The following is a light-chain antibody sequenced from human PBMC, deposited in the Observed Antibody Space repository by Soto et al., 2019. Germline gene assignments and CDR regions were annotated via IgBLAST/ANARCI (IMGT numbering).Light chain of an antibody. V-gene: IGLV7-43*01. CDR3: LLFFGVSQGV. Sequence: QAVVTQEPSLTVSPGGTVTLTCASSTGAVTSGHWPNWFQQKPGQAPRSLIYSTSNKPSWTPARFSGSLLGGKAALTLSGVQPEDEADYYCLLFFGVSQGVFGTGTKLTVL. CDR2: STS. CDR1: TGAVTSGHW. J-gene: IGLJ1*01.